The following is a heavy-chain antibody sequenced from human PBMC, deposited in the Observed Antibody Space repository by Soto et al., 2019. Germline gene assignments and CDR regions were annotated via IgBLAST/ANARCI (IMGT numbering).Heavy chain of an antibody. CDR3: ARHIGRQWLVLDYFDY. J-gene: IGHJ4*02. V-gene: IGHV5-51*01. CDR2: ISPGDSDT. D-gene: IGHD6-19*01. CDR1: GYSFTSYW. Sequence: GESLKISCKGSGYSFTSYWIGWVRQMPGKGLEWMGIISPGDSDTRYSPSFQGQVTISADKSISTAYLQWGSLKASDTAMYYCARHIGRQWLVLDYFDYWGQGTLVTVSS.